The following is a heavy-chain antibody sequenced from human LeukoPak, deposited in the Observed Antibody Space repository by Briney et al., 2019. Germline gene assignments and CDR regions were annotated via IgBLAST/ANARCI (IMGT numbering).Heavy chain of an antibody. J-gene: IGHJ4*02. CDR1: GFTFCSYD. CDR2: IGTAGDP. Sequence: GGSLRLSCAASGFTFCSYDMHWVRQATGKGLEWVSAIGTAGDPYYPGSVKGQFTISRENAKNSLYLQMNSLRAGDTAVYYCARGRYCSSTSCYGKNEFDYWGQGTLVTVSS. D-gene: IGHD2-2*01. V-gene: IGHV3-13*05. CDR3: ARGRYCSSTSCYGKNEFDY.